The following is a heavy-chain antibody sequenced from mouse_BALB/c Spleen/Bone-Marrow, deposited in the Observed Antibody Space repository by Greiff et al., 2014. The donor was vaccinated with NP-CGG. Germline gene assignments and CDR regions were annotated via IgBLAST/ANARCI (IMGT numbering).Heavy chain of an antibody. V-gene: IGHV14-3*02. Sequence: VQLKESGADLVKPGASVKLSCTASGFNIQDTYLHWVKQRPEQGLEWIGRIDPANTYTQYDPKFQDKATISADTSSNTAYLQLNSLTSDDTAVYYCIRGGGDSYTWFAYWGHGTLVTVSA. CDR2: IDPANTYT. CDR3: IRGGGDSYTWFAY. J-gene: IGHJ3*01. CDR1: GFNIQDTY.